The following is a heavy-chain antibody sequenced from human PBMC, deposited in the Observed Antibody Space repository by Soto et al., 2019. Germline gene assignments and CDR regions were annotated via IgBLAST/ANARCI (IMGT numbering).Heavy chain of an antibody. CDR3: ARPYYYDSSGYYPGAIQH. CDR1: GGSXSSSRYY. CDR2: IYYSGST. J-gene: IGHJ1*01. Sequence: AETLSLTCTVSGGSXSSSRYYWGWIRQPPGKGLEWIGSIYYSGSTYYNPSLKSRVTISVDTSKNQFSLKLSSVTAADTAVYYCARPYYYDSSGYYPGAIQHWGQGTLVTVSS. V-gene: IGHV4-39*01. D-gene: IGHD3-22*01.